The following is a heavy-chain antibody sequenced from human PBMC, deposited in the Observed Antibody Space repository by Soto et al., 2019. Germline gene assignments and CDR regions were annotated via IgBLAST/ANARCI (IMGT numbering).Heavy chain of an antibody. Sequence: QVQLVQSGAEVKKPGSSVKVSYKASGGTFSSYAISWVRQAPGQVLEWMGGIIPIFGTANYAQKFQGRVTITADESTSTAYMELSSLRSEDTAVYYCARNPRGQRWLQFAFDYWGQGTLVTVSS. CDR2: IIPIFGTA. CDR1: GGTFSSYA. V-gene: IGHV1-69*01. CDR3: ARNPRGQRWLQFAFDY. D-gene: IGHD5-12*01. J-gene: IGHJ4*02.